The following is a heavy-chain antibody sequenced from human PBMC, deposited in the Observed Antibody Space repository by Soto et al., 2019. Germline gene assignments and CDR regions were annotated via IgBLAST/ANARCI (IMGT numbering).Heavy chain of an antibody. J-gene: IGHJ4*02. D-gene: IGHD2-2*01. CDR2: IIPIFGTA. V-gene: IGHV1-69*13. Sequence: ASVKVSCKASGGTFSSYAISWVRQAPGQGLEWMGGIIPIFGTANYAQKFQGRVTITADESTSTAYMELSSLTSEDTAVYYCARVPSDHLLIPVSDYWGQGTLVTV. CDR3: ARVPSDHLLIPVSDY. CDR1: GGTFSSYA.